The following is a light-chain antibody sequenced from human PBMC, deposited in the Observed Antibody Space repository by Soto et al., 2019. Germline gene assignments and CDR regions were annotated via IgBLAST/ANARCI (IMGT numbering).Light chain of an antibody. V-gene: IGKV1-12*01. J-gene: IGKJ4*01. Sequence: DIQMTQSPSSVSASVGDRVTITCRASQDISGLLAWYQQRPGTAPKLLIYPSSSLQTGVPSRFSGSGSGTDFTLTISSLHPEDFATYYCQQSHSVPLTFGGGTNVDIK. CDR2: PSS. CDR3: QQSHSVPLT. CDR1: QDISGL.